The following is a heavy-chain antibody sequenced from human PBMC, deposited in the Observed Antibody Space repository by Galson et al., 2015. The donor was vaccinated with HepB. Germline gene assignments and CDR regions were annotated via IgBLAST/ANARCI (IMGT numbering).Heavy chain of an antibody. D-gene: IGHD2-15*01. Sequence: SLRLSCAASGFTFSSYAMSWVRQAPGKGLEWVSAISGSGGSTYYADSVKSRFTISRDNSKNTLYLQMNSLRAEDTAVYYCAKRLNRSVVRGPYYYGMDVWGQGTTVTVSS. CDR3: AKRLNRSVVRGPYYYGMDV. CDR2: ISGSGGST. CDR1: GFTFSSYA. J-gene: IGHJ6*02. V-gene: IGHV3-23*01.